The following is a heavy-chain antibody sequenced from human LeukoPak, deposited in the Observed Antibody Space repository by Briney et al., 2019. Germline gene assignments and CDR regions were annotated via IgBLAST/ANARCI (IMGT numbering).Heavy chain of an antibody. CDR1: GYSFNSYW. V-gene: IGHV5-51*01. D-gene: IGHD3-10*01. J-gene: IGHJ4*02. CDR2: VYPDDSKT. Sequence: GESLKISCKGSGYSFNSYWIGWVRQTPGKGLEWIGIVYPDDSKTRYSPSFQAQVTISVDKSITTAYLQWSSLKASDTAIYYCARWYVRGDPFGFDYWGQGTLVTVSS. CDR3: ARWYVRGDPFGFDY.